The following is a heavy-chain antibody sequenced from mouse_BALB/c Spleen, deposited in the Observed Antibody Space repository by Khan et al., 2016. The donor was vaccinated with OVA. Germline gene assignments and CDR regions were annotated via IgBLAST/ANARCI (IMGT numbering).Heavy chain of an antibody. CDR2: INTYSGEP. J-gene: IGHJ1*01. CDR1: GYTFTNSG. CDR3: ERGYWYFDV. Sequence: QIQLVQSGPELKKPGETVKISCTASGYTFTNSGMNWVKQAPAQGLKWMGWINTYSGEPTYADDFKGRFAFSLETSSSTAYLQINNLKTEDMATFFGERGYWYFDVWGEGTAVTVSS. V-gene: IGHV9-1*02.